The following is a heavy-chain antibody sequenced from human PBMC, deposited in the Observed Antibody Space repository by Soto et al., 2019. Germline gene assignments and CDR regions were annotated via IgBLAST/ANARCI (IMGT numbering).Heavy chain of an antibody. CDR1: GYTLTDLS. D-gene: IGHD3-10*01. CDR3: AAPLWSKYNYDY. Sequence: ASVKVSCKVSGYTLTDLSMHWVRQAPGKGLEWMGGFDPEDGETIHAQKFQGRVTMTEDTSTETAYMELSSLRSEDTAVYYCAAPLWSKYNYDYWGQGTLVTVS. J-gene: IGHJ4*02. CDR2: FDPEDGET. V-gene: IGHV1-24*01.